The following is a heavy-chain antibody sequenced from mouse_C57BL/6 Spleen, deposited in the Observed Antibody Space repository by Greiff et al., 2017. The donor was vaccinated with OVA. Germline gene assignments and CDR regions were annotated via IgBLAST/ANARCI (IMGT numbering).Heavy chain of an antibody. D-gene: IGHD1-1*01. Sequence: QVQLQQPGAELVRPGSSVKLSCKASGYTFTSYWMPWVKQRPIQGLEWIGNIDPSDSATHYNQKFKDKATLTVDKSSSTAYMQLSSLTSEDSAVYYCARSFITTVVADYWGQGTTLTVSS. CDR3: ARSFITTVVADY. J-gene: IGHJ2*01. CDR2: IDPSDSAT. V-gene: IGHV1-52*01. CDR1: GYTFTSYW.